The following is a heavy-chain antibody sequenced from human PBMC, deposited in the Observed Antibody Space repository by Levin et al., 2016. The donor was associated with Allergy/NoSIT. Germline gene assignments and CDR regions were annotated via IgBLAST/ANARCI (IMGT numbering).Heavy chain of an antibody. CDR1: GFTFSSYS. J-gene: IGHJ6*03. CDR3: AREVVYANSRYYYYYYMGV. CDR2: ISSSSSTI. V-gene: IGHV3-48*02. Sequence: GESLKISCAASGFTFSSYSMNWVRQAPGKGLEWVSYISSSSSTIYYADSVKGRFTISRDNAKNSLYLQMNSLRDEDTAVCYCAREVVYANSRYYYYYYMGVWGKGTTVTVSS. D-gene: IGHD2-8*02.